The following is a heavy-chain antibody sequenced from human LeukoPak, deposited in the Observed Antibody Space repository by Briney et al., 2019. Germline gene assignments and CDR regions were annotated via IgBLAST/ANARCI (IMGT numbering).Heavy chain of an antibody. D-gene: IGHD5-18*01. Sequence: PGGSLRLSCAASGFTFSSYWMSWVRQAPGKGLEWVANIKQDGSEKYYVDSVKGRFTISRDNAKNSLYLQMNSLRAEETAVYYCARDGYSYGYFFDYWGQGTLVTVSS. CDR3: ARDGYSYGYFFDY. CDR1: GFTFSSYW. J-gene: IGHJ4*02. CDR2: IKQDGSEK. V-gene: IGHV3-7*01.